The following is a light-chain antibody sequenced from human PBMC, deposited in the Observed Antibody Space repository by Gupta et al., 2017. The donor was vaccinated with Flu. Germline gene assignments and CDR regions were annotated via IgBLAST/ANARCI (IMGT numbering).Light chain of an antibody. CDR3: SSYTGQPTLDF. V-gene: IGLV2-14*03. CDR1: SSDIGYYNF. Sequence: QSALTQPASVSGSPGQSITISCTGPSSDIGYYNFVSWYQQHPGKAPKLMIYDVSNRPSGVSNRFSGSKSGNTASLTISGLQAEDEADYYCSSYTGQPTLDFFGTGTKVTVL. CDR2: DVS. J-gene: IGLJ1*01.